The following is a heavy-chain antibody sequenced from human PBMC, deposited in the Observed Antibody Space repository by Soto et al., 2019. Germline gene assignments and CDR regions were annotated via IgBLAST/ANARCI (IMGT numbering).Heavy chain of an antibody. CDR2: INAGNGNT. V-gene: IGHV1-3*01. Sequence: ASVKVSCKASGYTFTSYAMHWVRQAPGQRLEWMGWINAGNGNTNYAQKLQGRVTMTTDTSTSTAYMELRSLRSDDTAVYYCARGESIGDVWGQGTKVTVSS. D-gene: IGHD6-6*01. CDR1: GYTFTSYA. CDR3: ARGESIGDV. J-gene: IGHJ6*02.